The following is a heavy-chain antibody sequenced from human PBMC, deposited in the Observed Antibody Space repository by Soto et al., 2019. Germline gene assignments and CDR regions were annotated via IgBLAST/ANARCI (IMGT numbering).Heavy chain of an antibody. D-gene: IGHD5-18*01. J-gene: IGHJ6*02. V-gene: IGHV3-11*06. CDR3: ARAPYSPVTDYYYGMDV. CDR2: ISSSSSYT. Sequence: GGSLRLSCAASGFTFSDYYMSWIRQAPGKGLEWVSYISSSSSYTNYADSVKGRFTISRDNAKNSLYLQMNSLRAEDTAVYYCARAPYSPVTDYYYGMDVWGQGTTVTVSS. CDR1: GFTFSDYY.